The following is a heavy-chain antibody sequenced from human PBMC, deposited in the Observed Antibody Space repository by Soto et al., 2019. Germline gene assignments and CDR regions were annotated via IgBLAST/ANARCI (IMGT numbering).Heavy chain of an antibody. Sequence: GGSLRLSCAASGFTFSSYAMSWVRQAPGKGLEWVSAIRGSGGSTYYADSVKGRFTISRDNSKNTLYLQMNSLRAEDTAVYYCAKSPRSIVGATISYFDYWGQGTLVTVSS. CDR2: IRGSGGST. CDR3: AKSPRSIVGATISYFDY. J-gene: IGHJ4*02. CDR1: GFTFSSYA. V-gene: IGHV3-23*01. D-gene: IGHD1-26*01.